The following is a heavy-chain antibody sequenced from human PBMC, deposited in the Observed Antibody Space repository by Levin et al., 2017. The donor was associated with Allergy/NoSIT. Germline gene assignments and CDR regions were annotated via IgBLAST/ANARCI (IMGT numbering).Heavy chain of an antibody. CDR1: GYTFTSYG. CDR3: ARDQYYGSGSYYNPPWFDP. Sequence: ASVKVSCKASGYTFTSYGISWVRQAPGQGLEWMGWISAYNGNTNYAQKLQGRVTMTTDTSTSTAYMELRSLRSDDTAVYYCARDQYYGSGSYYNPPWFDPWGQGTLVTVSS. V-gene: IGHV1-18*01. CDR2: ISAYNGNT. J-gene: IGHJ5*02. D-gene: IGHD3-10*01.